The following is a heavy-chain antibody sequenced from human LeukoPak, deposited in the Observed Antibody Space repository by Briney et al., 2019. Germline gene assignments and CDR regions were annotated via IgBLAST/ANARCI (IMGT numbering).Heavy chain of an antibody. Sequence: GGSLRLSCAASGFTFSSYAMSWVRQAPGKGLEWVSAISPSGGTTYYADSVKGRFTISRDNAKNTLYLQMDSLRAEDTALYYCAKGSGINHYHWIDPWGQGTLVTVSS. CDR3: AKGSGINHYHWIDP. V-gene: IGHV3-23*01. J-gene: IGHJ5*02. CDR2: ISPSGGTT. CDR1: GFTFSSYA. D-gene: IGHD1-14*01.